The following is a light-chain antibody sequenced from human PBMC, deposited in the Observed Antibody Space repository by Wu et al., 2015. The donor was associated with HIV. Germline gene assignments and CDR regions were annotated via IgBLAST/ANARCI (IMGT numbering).Light chain of an antibody. Sequence: EIVLTQSPATLSLSPGERATLSCRASQSVSSSYLAWYQQKPGQAPRLLIYGASSRATGIPDRFSGSGSGTDFTLTISRLEPEDFAVYFCQQYGSSPQVTFGGGTKVEIK. CDR3: QQYGSSPQVT. CDR2: GAS. J-gene: IGKJ4*01. V-gene: IGKV3-20*01. CDR1: QSVSSSY.